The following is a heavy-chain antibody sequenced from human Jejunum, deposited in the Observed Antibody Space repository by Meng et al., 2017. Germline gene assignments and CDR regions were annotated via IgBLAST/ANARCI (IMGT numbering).Heavy chain of an antibody. J-gene: IGHJ3*01. CDR2: LSGSGGAT. CDR3: AKGYHNSGPYSIDV. CDR1: GFTFSGYG. D-gene: IGHD1-1*01. V-gene: IGHV3-23*01. Sequence: GESLKISCAASGFTFSGYGMSWVRQAPGKGLECLSSLSGSGGATFYAQSVAGRFTISRDNSKNTLFLQMNSLRAEDTAVYYCAKGYHNSGPYSIDVWGHGTMVTVSS.